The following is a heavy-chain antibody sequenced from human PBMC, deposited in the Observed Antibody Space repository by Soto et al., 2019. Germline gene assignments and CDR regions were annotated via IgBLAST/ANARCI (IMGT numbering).Heavy chain of an antibody. V-gene: IGHV3-74*01. J-gene: IGHJ6*03. Sequence: GGSLRLSCAASGFTFSSYWMHWVRQAPGKGLVRVSRINSDGSSTSYADSVKGRFTISRDNAKNTLYLQMNSLRAEDTAVYYCAIGGYCSGGSCYSPGYYYYYMDVWGKGTTVTVSS. CDR3: AIGGYCSGGSCYSPGYYYYYMDV. D-gene: IGHD2-15*01. CDR2: INSDGSST. CDR1: GFTFSSYW.